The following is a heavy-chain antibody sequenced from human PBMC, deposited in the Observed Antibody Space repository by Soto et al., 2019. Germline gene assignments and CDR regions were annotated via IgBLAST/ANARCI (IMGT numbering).Heavy chain of an antibody. CDR3: AIVRYFDWLLPNYYMDV. V-gene: IGHV4-39*01. D-gene: IGHD3-9*01. Sequence: SETLSLTCTVSGGSISSSSYYWGWIRQPPGKGLEWIGSIYYGGSTYYNPSLKSRVTISVDTSKNQFSLKLSSVTAADTAVYYCAIVRYFDWLLPNYYMDVWGKGTTVTVSS. J-gene: IGHJ6*03. CDR1: GGSISSSSYY. CDR2: IYYGGST.